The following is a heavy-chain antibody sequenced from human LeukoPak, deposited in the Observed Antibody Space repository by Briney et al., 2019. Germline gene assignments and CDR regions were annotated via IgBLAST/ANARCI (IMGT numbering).Heavy chain of an antibody. CDR3: ARDLLGIAVAGPDLYYFDY. CDR2: INPNSGGT. D-gene: IGHD6-19*01. V-gene: IGHV1-2*02. CDR1: GYTFTGCY. J-gene: IGHJ4*02. Sequence: ASVKVSCKASGYTFTGCYMHWVRQAPGRGLEWMGWINPNSGGTNYAQKFQGRVTMTRDTSISTAYMELSRLRSDDTAVYYCARDLLGIAVAGPDLYYFDYWGQGTLVTVSS.